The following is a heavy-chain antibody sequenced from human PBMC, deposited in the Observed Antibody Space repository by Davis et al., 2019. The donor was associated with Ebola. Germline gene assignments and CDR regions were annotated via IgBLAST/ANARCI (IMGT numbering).Heavy chain of an antibody. CDR1: GYTFTSYA. Sequence: AASVKVSCKASGYTFTSYAMHWVRQAPGQGLEWMGWIIAYNGNTNYAQKVQGRITMTTDTSTSTAYMELRSLRSDDTARYYCARDVRGITGPSEYWGQGTLVTVSS. J-gene: IGHJ4*02. D-gene: IGHD1-1*01. CDR2: IIAYNGNT. CDR3: ARDVRGITGPSEY. V-gene: IGHV1-18*01.